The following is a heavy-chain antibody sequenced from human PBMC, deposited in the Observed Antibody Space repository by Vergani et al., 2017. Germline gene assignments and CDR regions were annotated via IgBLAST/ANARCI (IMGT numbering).Heavy chain of an antibody. CDR1: GGSFSGYY. V-gene: IGHV4-34*01. CDR3: ARDRGTYPNWFDP. CDR2: INHSGST. Sequence: QVQLQQWGAGLLKPSETLSLTCAVYGGSFSGYYWSWIRQPPGKGLEWIGEINHSGSTNYNPSLKSRVTISVDTSKNQFSLKLSSVTAADTAVYYCARDRGTYPNWFDPWGQGTLVTVSS. D-gene: IGHD3-10*01. J-gene: IGHJ5*02.